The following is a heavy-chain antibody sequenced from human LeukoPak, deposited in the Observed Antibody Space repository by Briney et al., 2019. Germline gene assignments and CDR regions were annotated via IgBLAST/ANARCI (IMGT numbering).Heavy chain of an antibody. D-gene: IGHD3-10*01. CDR2: IWDSGNT. Sequence: SETLSLTCSVSGGSVSIATYYRSWIRQPPGKGLEWIGYIWDSGNTRYNPSLKSRLTISVDTSKNQFSLKLSSVTAADTAIYYCAKEAAYYNSGSRPIDSWGQGTLVTVSS. CDR1: GGSVSIATYY. CDR3: AKEAAYYNSGSRPIDS. V-gene: IGHV4-61*01. J-gene: IGHJ4*02.